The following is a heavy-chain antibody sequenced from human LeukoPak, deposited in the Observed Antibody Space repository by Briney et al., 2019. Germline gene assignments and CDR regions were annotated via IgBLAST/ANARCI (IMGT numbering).Heavy chain of an antibody. Sequence: SEPLSLTCTVSGGSISSGSYYWSWIRQPAGKGLEWIGRIYTSGSTNYNPSLKSRVTISVDTSKNQFSLKLSSVTAADTAVYYCAREIYGDYSAFDYWGQGTLVTVSS. CDR1: GGSISSGSYY. CDR3: AREIYGDYSAFDY. D-gene: IGHD4-17*01. J-gene: IGHJ4*02. CDR2: IYTSGST. V-gene: IGHV4-61*02.